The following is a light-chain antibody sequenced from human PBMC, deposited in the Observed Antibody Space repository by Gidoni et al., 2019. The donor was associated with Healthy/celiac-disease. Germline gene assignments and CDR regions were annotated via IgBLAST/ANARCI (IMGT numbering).Light chain of an antibody. J-gene: IGLJ2*01. CDR3: CSYAGSYSL. CDR2: DVD. Sequence: QSALTQPRSVSGSPGQSVTISCTGTSSDVGGYNYVSWYQQHPGKAPKHMIYDVDKRPSGVPDRFSGSKSGNTASLTISGLQAEDEADYYCCSYAGSYSLFGGGTKLTVL. CDR1: SSDVGGYNY. V-gene: IGLV2-11*01.